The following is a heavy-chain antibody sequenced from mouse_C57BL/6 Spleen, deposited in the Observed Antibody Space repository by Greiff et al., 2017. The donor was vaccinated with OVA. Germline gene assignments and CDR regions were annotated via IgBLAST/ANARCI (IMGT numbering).Heavy chain of an antibody. CDR1: GFSLTSYA. CDR2: IWTGGGT. D-gene: IGHD1-1*01. Sequence: VQRVESGPGLVAPSQSLSITCTVSGFSLTSYAISWVRQPPGKGLEWLGVIWTGGGTNYNSALKSRLSISKDNSKSQVFLKMNSLQTDDTARYYCARNSPYYYGSSYNYYAMDYWGQGTSVTVSS. V-gene: IGHV2-9-1*01. J-gene: IGHJ4*01. CDR3: ARNSPYYYGSSYNYYAMDY.